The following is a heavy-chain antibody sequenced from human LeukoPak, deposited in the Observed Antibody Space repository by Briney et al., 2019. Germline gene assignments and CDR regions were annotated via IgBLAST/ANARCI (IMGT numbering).Heavy chain of an antibody. J-gene: IGHJ6*03. V-gene: IGHV3-23*01. D-gene: IGHD2-15*01. CDR2: ISGSGGGT. Sequence: GGSLRLSCAASGFTFSSYAMSWVRQAPGKGLEWVSAISGSGGGTYYADSVKGRFTISRDNSKNTLYLQMNSLRAEDTAVYYCAKSLYCNGGSCYSFYYYYYYMDVWGKGTTVTVSS. CDR1: GFTFSSYA. CDR3: AKSLYCNGGSCYSFYYYYYYMDV.